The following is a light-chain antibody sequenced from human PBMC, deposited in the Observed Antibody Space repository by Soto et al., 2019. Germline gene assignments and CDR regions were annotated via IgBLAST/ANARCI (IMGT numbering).Light chain of an antibody. CDR2: EVS. CDR3: SSVAGGQFV. V-gene: IGLV2-8*01. CDR1: SSDVGYYNY. J-gene: IGLJ1*01. Sequence: QSALTQPPFASGSPGQSDTISCTGTSSDVGYYNYVSWYQQHPGRAPTLMIYEVSERPSGVPARFSGFKSGNTAYLTVSGLQAEDEADYYCSSVAGGQFVFGTGTKLTVL.